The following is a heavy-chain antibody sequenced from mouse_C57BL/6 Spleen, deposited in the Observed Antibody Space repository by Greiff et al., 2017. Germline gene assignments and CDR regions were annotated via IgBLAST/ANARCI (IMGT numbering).Heavy chain of an antibody. V-gene: IGHV5-9-1*02. CDR3: TRGDGYYDYAMDY. Sequence: EVKVVESGEGLVKPGGSLKLSCAASGFTFSSYAMSWVRQTPEKRLEWVAYISSGGDYIYYADTVKGRFTISRDNARNTLYLQMSSLKSEDTAMYYCTRGDGYYDYAMDYWGQGTSVTVSS. CDR2: ISSGGDYI. J-gene: IGHJ4*01. D-gene: IGHD2-3*01. CDR1: GFTFSSYA.